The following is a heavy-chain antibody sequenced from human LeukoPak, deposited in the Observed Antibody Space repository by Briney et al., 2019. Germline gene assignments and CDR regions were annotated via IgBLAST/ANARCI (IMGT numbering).Heavy chain of an antibody. CDR3: ARARWELLPPDFDY. CDR1: GFTFSSYA. D-gene: IGHD1-26*01. V-gene: IGHV3-23*01. Sequence: GGSLGLSCAASGFTFSSYAMSWVRQAPGKGLEWVSAISGSGGSTYYADSVKGRFTISRDNSKNTLYLQMNSLRAEDTAVYYCARARWELLPPDFDYWGQGTLVTVSS. CDR2: ISGSGGST. J-gene: IGHJ4*02.